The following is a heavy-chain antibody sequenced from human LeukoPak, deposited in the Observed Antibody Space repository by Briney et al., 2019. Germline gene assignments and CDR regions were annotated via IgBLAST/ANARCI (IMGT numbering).Heavy chain of an antibody. Sequence: GGSLRLSCAASGFIVSSHYMSWIRQAPGKGLEWVSVIYSGGSTYYADSVKGRFTISRDNSKNTLYLQMNSLRAEDTAVYYCARDLAAASDYWGQGTLVTVSS. D-gene: IGHD6-13*01. J-gene: IGHJ4*02. CDR1: GFIVSSHY. CDR3: ARDLAAASDY. CDR2: IYSGGST. V-gene: IGHV3-53*01.